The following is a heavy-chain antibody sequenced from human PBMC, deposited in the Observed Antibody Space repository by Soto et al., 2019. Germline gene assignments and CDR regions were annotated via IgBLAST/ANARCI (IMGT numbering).Heavy chain of an antibody. J-gene: IGHJ5*02. CDR3: ARGYSTSPNWFDH. V-gene: IGHV3-7*03. CDR1: GFTFSNYW. CDR2: IKVDGSDK. D-gene: IGHD6-13*01. Sequence: SLRLSCAASGFTFSNYWMSWVRQAPGKGLEWVANIKVDGSDKYYVDSVKGRFTIPRDNAKNSPFLQMNSLRAEDTAVYYCARGYSTSPNWFDHWGQGTLVTVSS.